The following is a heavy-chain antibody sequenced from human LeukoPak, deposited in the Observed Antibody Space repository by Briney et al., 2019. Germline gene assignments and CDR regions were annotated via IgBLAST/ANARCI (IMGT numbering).Heavy chain of an antibody. Sequence: PGGSLRLSCAASGFTFSSYAMSWVRQAPGKGLEWVSAISGSGGSTYYADSVKGRFTISRDNPKNTLYLQMNSLRAEDTAVYYCAKDIMVRGVIGDYWGQGTLVTVSS. V-gene: IGHV3-23*01. CDR3: AKDIMVRGVIGDY. CDR2: ISGSGGST. J-gene: IGHJ4*02. CDR1: GFTFSSYA. D-gene: IGHD3-10*01.